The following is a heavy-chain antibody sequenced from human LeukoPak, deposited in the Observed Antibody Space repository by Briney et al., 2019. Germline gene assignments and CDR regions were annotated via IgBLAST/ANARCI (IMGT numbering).Heavy chain of an antibody. CDR2: IWYDGSNK. J-gene: IGHJ5*02. CDR3: ARNGGVDTAMVNNWFDP. Sequence: RSGGSLRLSCAASGFTFSSYGMHWVRHAPGKGLEWVAVIWYDGSNKYYADSVKGRFTISRDNSKNTLYLQMNSLRAEDTAVYYCARNGGVDTAMVNNWFDPWGQGTLVTVSS. CDR1: GFTFSSYG. V-gene: IGHV3-33*01. D-gene: IGHD5-18*01.